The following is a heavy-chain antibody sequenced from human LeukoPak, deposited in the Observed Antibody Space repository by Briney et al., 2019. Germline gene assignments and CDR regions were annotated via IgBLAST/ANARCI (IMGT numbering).Heavy chain of an antibody. CDR1: GGSISSGGYY. J-gene: IGHJ4*02. CDR3: ARASGSSWYGYFDY. D-gene: IGHD6-13*01. CDR2: IYYSGST. Sequence: SETLSLTCTVSGGSISSGGYYWGWIRQHPGKGLEWIGYIYYSGSTYYNPSLKSRVTISVDTSKNQFSLKLSSVTAADTAVYYCARASGSSWYGYFDYWGQGTLVTVSS. V-gene: IGHV4-31*03.